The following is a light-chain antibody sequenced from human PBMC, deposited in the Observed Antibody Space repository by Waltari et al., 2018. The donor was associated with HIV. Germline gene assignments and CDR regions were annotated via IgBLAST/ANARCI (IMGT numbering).Light chain of an antibody. Sequence: QSALTQPASMSGSPGQSITISCAGTRSDIGAYNFVSWFQQHPGKAPKLIFHYVSHSVSEFSYRFSAYKSVNTASLTIAGLQPEDEADYYCSSYSSSNTVVFGGGTKLTVL. CDR2: YVS. J-gene: IGLJ2*01. CDR3: SSYSSSNTVV. CDR1: RSDIGAYNF. V-gene: IGLV2-14*03.